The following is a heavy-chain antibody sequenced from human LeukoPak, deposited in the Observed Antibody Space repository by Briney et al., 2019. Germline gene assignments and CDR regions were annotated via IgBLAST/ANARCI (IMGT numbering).Heavy chain of an antibody. V-gene: IGHV3-30*02. Sequence: GGSLRLSCAASGFTFSNYGIHWVRQAPGKGLEWVAFIYQDGSNNYYSDSVRGRSTISRDNFKNTLFLQMNSLRVEYTAVYYCAKPSRPYYYDSSGSYFDYWGQGTLVTVSS. CDR2: IYQDGSNN. D-gene: IGHD3-22*01. CDR1: GFTFSNYG. CDR3: AKPSRPYYYDSSGSYFDY. J-gene: IGHJ4*02.